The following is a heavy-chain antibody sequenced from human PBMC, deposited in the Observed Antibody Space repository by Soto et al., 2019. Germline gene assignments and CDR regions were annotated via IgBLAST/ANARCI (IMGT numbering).Heavy chain of an antibody. Sequence: GKGLEWVSRINSDASHKYYAHSVKGRFTISRDNAKNTLHLEMNSLRAEDTAVYYCFFFQAEDGIRGCPPVSAFLLNRSSDL. D-gene: IGHD2-15*01. CDR3: FFFQAEDGIRGCPPVSAFLLNRSSDL. J-gene: IGHJ2*01. V-gene: IGHV3-74*01. CDR2: INSDASHK.